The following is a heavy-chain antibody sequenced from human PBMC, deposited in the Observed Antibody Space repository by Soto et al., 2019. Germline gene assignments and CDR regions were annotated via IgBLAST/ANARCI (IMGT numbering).Heavy chain of an antibody. Sequence: QVQLVESGGGVVQPGRSLRLSCAASGFTFSSYGMHWVRQAPGKGLEWVAVISYDGSNKYNADSVKGRFTISRDNSKNTLSLQINRLRAEDTAVYYCAKETYSGPLDSWGQGTLVSVSS. V-gene: IGHV3-30*18. CDR3: AKETYSGPLDS. J-gene: IGHJ4*02. D-gene: IGHD2-15*01. CDR2: ISYDGSNK. CDR1: GFTFSSYG.